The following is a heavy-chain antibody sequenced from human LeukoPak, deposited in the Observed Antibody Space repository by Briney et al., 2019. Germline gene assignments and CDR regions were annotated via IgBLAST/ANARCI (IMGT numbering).Heavy chain of an antibody. Sequence: GGSLRLSCAASGFTVSSNYMSWVRQAPGKGLEWVSVIYSGGSTYYADSVKGRFTISRDNSKNTLYLQMNSLRAEGTAVYYCAREETAYSSGWYLNWGQGTLVTVSS. D-gene: IGHD6-19*01. CDR2: IYSGGST. V-gene: IGHV3-53*01. J-gene: IGHJ4*02. CDR1: GFTVSSNY. CDR3: AREETAYSSGWYLN.